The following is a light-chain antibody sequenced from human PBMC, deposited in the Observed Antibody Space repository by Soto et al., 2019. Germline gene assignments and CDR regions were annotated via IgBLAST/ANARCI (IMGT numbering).Light chain of an antibody. Sequence: QSVLTQPPSVSGAPGQRVTISCTGSSSNIGTGYDVHWYQQLPGTAPKLLIYDNNNRPSGVPDRFSGSKSGTSASLAITGLQAGDEADYYCQSYDSSLSGWVFGGGTKLT. V-gene: IGLV1-40*01. CDR2: DNN. CDR1: SSNIGTGYD. J-gene: IGLJ3*02. CDR3: QSYDSSLSGWV.